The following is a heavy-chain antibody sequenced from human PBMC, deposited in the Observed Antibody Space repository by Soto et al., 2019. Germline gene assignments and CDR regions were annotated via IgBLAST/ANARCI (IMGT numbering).Heavy chain of an antibody. J-gene: IGHJ6*02. Sequence: SETLSLTCTVSGGSISSSSYYWGWIRQPPGKGLEWIGSIYYSGSTYYNPSLKSRVTISVDTSKNQFSLKLSSVTAADTAVYYCARLKVWFGELLAHYYYYGMDVWGQGTTVTVSS. D-gene: IGHD3-10*01. CDR2: IYYSGST. V-gene: IGHV4-39*01. CDR1: GGSISSSSYY. CDR3: ARLKVWFGELLAHYYYYGMDV.